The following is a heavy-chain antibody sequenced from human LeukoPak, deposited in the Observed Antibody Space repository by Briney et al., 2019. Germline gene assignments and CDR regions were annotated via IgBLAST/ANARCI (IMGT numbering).Heavy chain of an antibody. D-gene: IGHD1-14*01. Sequence: GGSLRLSCAASGFTFSTYAMSWVRQAPGKGLEWVSGITNTGGVTLYADSVKGRLTVSRDNSKNTLYLHMNSLRADDTAVYYCAIREPIGYWGQGTLVTVSS. CDR2: ITNTGGVT. CDR1: GFTFSTYA. V-gene: IGHV3-23*05. CDR3: AIREPIGY. J-gene: IGHJ4*02.